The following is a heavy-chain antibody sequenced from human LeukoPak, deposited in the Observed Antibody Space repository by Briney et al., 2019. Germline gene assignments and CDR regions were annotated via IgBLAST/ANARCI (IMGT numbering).Heavy chain of an antibody. CDR2: ISAYNGNT. Sequence: ASVKVSCKASGYTFTGYYMHWVRQAPGQGLEWMGWISAYNGNTNYAQKLQGRVTMTTDTSTSTAYMELRSLRSDDTAVYYCARVGSSSWYGDYWGQGTLVTVSS. CDR1: GYTFTGYY. D-gene: IGHD6-13*01. V-gene: IGHV1-18*04. CDR3: ARVGSSSWYGDY. J-gene: IGHJ4*02.